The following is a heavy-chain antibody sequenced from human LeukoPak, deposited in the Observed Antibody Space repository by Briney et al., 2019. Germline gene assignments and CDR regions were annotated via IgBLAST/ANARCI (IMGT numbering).Heavy chain of an antibody. J-gene: IGHJ4*02. D-gene: IGHD2-2*02. CDR3: ARDRYCSSTSCYMGYFDY. Sequence: ASVKVSCKASGYTFTSYAMHWVRQAPGQRLEWMGWINAGNGNTKYSQKLQGRVTMTTDTSTSTAYMELRSLRSDDTAVYYCARDRYCSSTSCYMGYFDYWGQGTLVTVSS. CDR1: GYTFTSYA. CDR2: INAGNGNT. V-gene: IGHV1-3*01.